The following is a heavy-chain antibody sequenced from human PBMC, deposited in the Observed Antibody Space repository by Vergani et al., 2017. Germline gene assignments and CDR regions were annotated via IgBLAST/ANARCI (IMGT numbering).Heavy chain of an antibody. D-gene: IGHD3-22*01. Sequence: QVQLVQSGSEVRKPGASVKVSCKVSGYSLTELTIHWVRQAPGKGLEWIGGFDPEHGEVTFAHHIQGRVTMTEDRTTNTAYMEVSSLRPEDTVLYYRAIVTDYYDSSGYYYHYSGQGSMVTLS. J-gene: IGHJ4*02. CDR1: GYSLTELT. CDR3: AIVTDYYDSSGYYYHY. V-gene: IGHV1-24*01. CDR2: FDPEHGEV.